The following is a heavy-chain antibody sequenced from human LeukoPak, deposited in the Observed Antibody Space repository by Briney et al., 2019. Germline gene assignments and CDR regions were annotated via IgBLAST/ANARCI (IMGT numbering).Heavy chain of an antibody. V-gene: IGHV4-59*01. D-gene: IGHD6-19*01. J-gene: IGHJ4*02. Sequence: SETLSLTCTVSGGSISSYYWSWIRQPPGKGLEWIGYIYYSGSTNYNPSLKSRVTISVDTSKNQFSLKLSSVTAADTAVYYRARDRSSGWKIWGQGTLVTVSS. CDR3: ARDRSSGWKI. CDR1: GGSISSYY. CDR2: IYYSGST.